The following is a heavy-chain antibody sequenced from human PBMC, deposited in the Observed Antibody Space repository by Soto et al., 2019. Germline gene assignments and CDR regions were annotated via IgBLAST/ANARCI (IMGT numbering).Heavy chain of an antibody. CDR2: INPSGGST. V-gene: IGHV1-46*01. CDR3: AREAINSSGYSRYFQH. Sequence: VTVPCKACEYTFTHYHVNWVRQAPGRGLEWLGMINPSGGSTTYAQNLQGRVTMTRDTSTNTVYMELSSLRSEDTAVYYCAREAINSSGYSRYFQHWGQGTLVTVSS. D-gene: IGHD3-22*01. J-gene: IGHJ1*01. CDR1: EYTFTHYH.